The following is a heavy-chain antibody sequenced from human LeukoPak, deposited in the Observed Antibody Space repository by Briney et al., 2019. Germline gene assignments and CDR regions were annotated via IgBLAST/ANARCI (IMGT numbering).Heavy chain of an antibody. CDR2: IKEDGGEI. D-gene: IGHD2-15*01. CDR3: ARDRGGRSGLDD. Sequence: GGPLRLSCAASGITFSRSWMSWVRQAPGKGLEWVAFIKEDGGEIYYVDSVKGRFTISRDNAENSLYLQMNSLRAEDTAVYYCARDRGGRSGLDDWGQGTLVTVSS. J-gene: IGHJ4*02. CDR1: GITFSRSW. V-gene: IGHV3-7*04.